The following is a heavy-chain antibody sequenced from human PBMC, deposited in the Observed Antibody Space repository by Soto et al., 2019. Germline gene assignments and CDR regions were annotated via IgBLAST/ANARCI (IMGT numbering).Heavy chain of an antibody. CDR3: AKSLLFVDHADMDV. Sequence: QVQLVQSGAELKKPGSSVKVSCEASGGSFTSYSFTWVRQAPGQGLEWMGRIIPIQGKANYALKFQDRVTITADRSTWTVYMELTSLTPEDTAVYFCAKSLLFVDHADMDVWGKGTPVTVSS. CDR2: IIPIQGKA. J-gene: IGHJ6*03. D-gene: IGHD2-21*01. V-gene: IGHV1-69*02. CDR1: GGSFTSYS.